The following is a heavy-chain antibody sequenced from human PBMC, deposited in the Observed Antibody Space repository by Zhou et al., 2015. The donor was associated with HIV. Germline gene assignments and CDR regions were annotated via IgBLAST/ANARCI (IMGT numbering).Heavy chain of an antibody. V-gene: IGHV1-69*06. D-gene: IGHD3-16*01. CDR2: ITPLSGPP. J-gene: IGHJ2*01. Sequence: QVQLVQSGAEVKKPGSSVKVSCKASGGTFTTYTINWVRQAPGQGLEWMGGITPLSGPPNYAQKFLGRLTITADRFTSTAYMELRSLRSEDAAVYYCARDRGGARPDWRYFDLWGRGSLVTVSS. CDR3: ARDRGGARPDWRYFDL. CDR1: GGTFTTYT.